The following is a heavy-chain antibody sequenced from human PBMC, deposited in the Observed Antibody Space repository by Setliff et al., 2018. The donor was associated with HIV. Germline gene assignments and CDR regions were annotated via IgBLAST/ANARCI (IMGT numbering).Heavy chain of an antibody. CDR2: IYYSGSA. Sequence: PSETLSLTCTVSGDSIGSSSYYWAWIRQPPGKGLEWIGNIYYSGSAYYSPSLKSRVTISVDTSKNQFSLKLSSVTAADTAVYYCARRKGYCSGPSCLEFSWFDPWGQGTLVTSPQ. J-gene: IGHJ5*02. D-gene: IGHD2-2*01. CDR3: ARRKGYCSGPSCLEFSWFDP. CDR1: GDSIGSSSYY. V-gene: IGHV4-39*01.